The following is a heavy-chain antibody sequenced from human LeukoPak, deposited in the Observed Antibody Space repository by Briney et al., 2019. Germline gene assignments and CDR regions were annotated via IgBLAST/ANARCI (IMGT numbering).Heavy chain of an antibody. CDR1: GFTFSSYS. D-gene: IGHD3-9*01. Sequence: GGSLRLSCAASGFTFSSYSMNWVRQAPGKGLEWVSSISSSSSYIYYADSVKGRFTISRDNAKNSLYLQMNSLRAEDTAVYYCARSSELRYFDWLSSRYYFDYWGQGTLVTVSS. CDR3: ARSSELRYFDWLSSRYYFDY. J-gene: IGHJ4*02. CDR2: ISSSSSYI. V-gene: IGHV3-21*01.